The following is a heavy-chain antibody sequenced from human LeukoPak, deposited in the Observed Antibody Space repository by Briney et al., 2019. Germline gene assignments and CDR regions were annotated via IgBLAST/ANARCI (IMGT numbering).Heavy chain of an antibody. Sequence: PGRSLRLSCAASGYSFSTYAMHWVRQAPGKGLEWVAIISDDGSNKYYADSVKGRFTTSRDNSKNTLYLQMNSLRAEDTAVYHCVRDRHGEPVVYWGQGTLVTVSS. J-gene: IGHJ4*02. CDR1: GYSFSTYA. CDR3: VRDRHGEPVVY. V-gene: IGHV3-30-3*01. D-gene: IGHD2-21*01. CDR2: ISDDGSNK.